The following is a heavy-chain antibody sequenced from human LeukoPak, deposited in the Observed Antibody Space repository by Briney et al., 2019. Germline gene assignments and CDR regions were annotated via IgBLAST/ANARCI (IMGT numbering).Heavy chain of an antibody. CDR2: MNPNSGNT. Sequence: GASVRVSCKASGGTFSSYAINWVRQATGQGLEWMGWMNPNSGNTGYAQKFQGRVTMTRNTSISTAYMELSSLRSEDTAVYYCARESTSHGMDVWGQGTTVTVSS. CDR1: GGTFSSYA. J-gene: IGHJ6*02. V-gene: IGHV1-8*02. CDR3: ARESTSHGMDV. D-gene: IGHD2-2*01.